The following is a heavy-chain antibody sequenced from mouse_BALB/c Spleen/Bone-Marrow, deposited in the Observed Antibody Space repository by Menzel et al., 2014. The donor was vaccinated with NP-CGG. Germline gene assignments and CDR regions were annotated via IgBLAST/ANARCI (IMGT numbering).Heavy chain of an antibody. CDR2: IDPANGYT. CDR3: ARLGYRYGYWFFDV. CDR1: VFNIKDTY. D-gene: IGHD2-14*01. J-gene: IGHJ1*01. Sequence: VQLQQSGAELVKPGASVKLSCTASVFNIKDTYMHWVKQRPEQGLEWIGRIDPANGYTKYDPKFQGKATITADTSSNTAYLQLSSLTSEDTAVYYCARLGYRYGYWFFDVWGAGTTVTVSS. V-gene: IGHV14-3*02.